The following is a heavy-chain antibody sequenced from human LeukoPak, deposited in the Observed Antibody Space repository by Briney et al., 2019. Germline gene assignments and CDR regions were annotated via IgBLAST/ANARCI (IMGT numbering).Heavy chain of an antibody. CDR2: INPNSGDT. Sequence: GASVKVSCKASGYIFTGYYMHWVRQAPGQGLEWMGWINPNSGDTIYAQKFQGRVTMTRDTSISTAYMELSRLTSDDTAVYYCARDGIWYYDSSGYYYAPLGYWGQGTLVTVSS. CDR3: ARDGIWYYDSSGYYYAPLGY. V-gene: IGHV1-2*02. CDR1: GYIFTGYY. D-gene: IGHD3-22*01. J-gene: IGHJ4*02.